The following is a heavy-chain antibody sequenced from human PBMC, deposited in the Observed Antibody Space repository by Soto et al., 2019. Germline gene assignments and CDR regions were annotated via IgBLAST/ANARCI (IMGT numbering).Heavy chain of an antibody. J-gene: IGHJ4*02. Sequence: ASVKVSCKASGGTFSSYTISWVRQAPGQGLEWMGRIIPILGIANYAQKFQGRVTITADKSTSTAYMELSSLRSEDTAVYYCLLITMVRGVIGYWGQGTLVTVSS. CDR1: GGTFSSYT. CDR3: LLITMVRGVIGY. CDR2: IIPILGIA. D-gene: IGHD3-10*01. V-gene: IGHV1-69*02.